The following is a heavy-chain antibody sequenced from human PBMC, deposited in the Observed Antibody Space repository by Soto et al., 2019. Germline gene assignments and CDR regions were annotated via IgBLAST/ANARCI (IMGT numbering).Heavy chain of an antibody. Sequence: GGSLRLSCAASGFTFSSYSMNWVRQAPGKGLEWVSSISSSSSYIYYADSVKGRFTISRDNAKNSLYLQMNSLRAEDTAVYYCARGHCSSTSCYASGDAFDIGGQGTRVTVSS. CDR1: GFTFSSYS. J-gene: IGHJ3*02. CDR2: ISSSSSYI. D-gene: IGHD2-2*01. CDR3: ARGHCSSTSCYASGDAFDI. V-gene: IGHV3-21*01.